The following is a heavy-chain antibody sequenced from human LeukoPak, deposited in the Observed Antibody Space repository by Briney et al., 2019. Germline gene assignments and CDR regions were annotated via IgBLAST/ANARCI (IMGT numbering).Heavy chain of an antibody. CDR1: GFTFSSYE. V-gene: IGHV3-48*03. D-gene: IGHD3-9*01. CDR2: ISSSGSTI. J-gene: IGHJ6*04. CDR3: ARASLRYVYGMDV. Sequence: PGGSLRLSCAASGFTFSSYEMNWVRQAPGKGLEWVSYISSSGSTIYYADSVKGRFTISRDNAKNSLYLQMNSLRAEDTAVYYCARASLRYVYGMDVWGKGTTVTVSS.